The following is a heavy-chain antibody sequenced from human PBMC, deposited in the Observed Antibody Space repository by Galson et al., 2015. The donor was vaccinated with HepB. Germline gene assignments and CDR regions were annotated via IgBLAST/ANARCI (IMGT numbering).Heavy chain of an antibody. CDR1: GYTFSNYG. CDR3: ARDLSFTVFGVVFGMDV. D-gene: IGHD3-3*01. J-gene: IGHJ6*02. Sequence: SVKVSCKASGYTFSNYGISWLRQAPGQGLEWMGWISVHNGNTNSAQNFQGRITMTTDTSTNTAYMELRSLRSDDTAVYYCARDLSFTVFGVVFGMDVWGQGTRVTVSS. CDR2: ISVHNGNT. V-gene: IGHV1-18*04.